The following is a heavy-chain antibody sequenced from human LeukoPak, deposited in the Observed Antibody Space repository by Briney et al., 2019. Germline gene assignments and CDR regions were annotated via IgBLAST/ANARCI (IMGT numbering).Heavy chain of an antibody. V-gene: IGHV3-74*01. Sequence: GGSLRLSCAASGFPFSTYWMHWVRQGPGKELVWVSRMNFDGSITIYADSVKGRFTISRDNGKNTLYLQMNSLRADDTAVYFCAREAVATGDWFFDLWGRGTLVTVAS. J-gene: IGHJ2*01. D-gene: IGHD6-19*01. CDR1: GFPFSTYW. CDR2: MNFDGSIT. CDR3: AREAVATGDWFFDL.